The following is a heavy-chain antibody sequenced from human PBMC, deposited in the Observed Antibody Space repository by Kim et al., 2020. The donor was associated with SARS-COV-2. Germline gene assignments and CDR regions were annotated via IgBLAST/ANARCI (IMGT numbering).Heavy chain of an antibody. J-gene: IGHJ4*02. D-gene: IGHD6-13*01. V-gene: IGHV3-9*01. CDR3: VKDDKAGSTDY. CDR2: I. Sequence: IVYGNSERGRFTISRDEAKNTLRLQMDSLKVEDTDLYYCVKDDKAGSTDYWGQGTLVTVSS.